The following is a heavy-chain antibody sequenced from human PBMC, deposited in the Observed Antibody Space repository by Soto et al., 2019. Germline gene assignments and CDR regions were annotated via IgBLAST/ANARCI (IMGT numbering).Heavy chain of an antibody. J-gene: IGHJ4*02. CDR2: IYSGGYT. CDR1: GFTVSNNY. Sequence: EVQLVESGGGLIQPGGSLRLSCAVSGFTVSNNYMSWVRQAPGKGLEGVSVIYSGGYTAYGDSVKGRFTISRDNSKNTIFLQITTLGADHPACFFCAPPAGGGGYWGQGTLVTVSS. V-gene: IGHV3-53*01. CDR3: APPAGGGGY. D-gene: IGHD3-10*01.